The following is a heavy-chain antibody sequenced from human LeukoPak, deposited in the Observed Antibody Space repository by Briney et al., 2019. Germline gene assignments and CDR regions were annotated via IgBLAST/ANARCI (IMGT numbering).Heavy chain of an antibody. D-gene: IGHD6-13*01. Sequence: GGSLRLSCGASGFNVGSLWTHWVRQVPGKGLEWVSRVSPEGDRSYGKSMKGRFTISRDIVENTVVLQMNNLRVEDTALYYCVRVLTVMGSGWYGDAFDLWGQGTMVTVSS. V-gene: IGHV3-74*01. CDR1: GFNVGSLW. J-gene: IGHJ3*01. CDR2: VSPEGDR. CDR3: VRVLTVMGSGWYGDAFDL.